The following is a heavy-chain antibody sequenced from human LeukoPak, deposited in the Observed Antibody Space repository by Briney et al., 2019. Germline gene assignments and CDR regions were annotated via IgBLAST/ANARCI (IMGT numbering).Heavy chain of an antibody. Sequence: GGSLRLSCAASGFTFDDYAMHWVRHAPGKGLEWVSLISWDGGSTYYADSVKGRFTISRDNSKNSLYLQMNSLRAEDTALYYCAKDKSYDFWSGWVDYWGQGTLVTVSS. CDR1: GFTFDDYA. J-gene: IGHJ4*02. CDR3: AKDKSYDFWSGWVDY. CDR2: ISWDGGST. V-gene: IGHV3-43D*03. D-gene: IGHD3-3*01.